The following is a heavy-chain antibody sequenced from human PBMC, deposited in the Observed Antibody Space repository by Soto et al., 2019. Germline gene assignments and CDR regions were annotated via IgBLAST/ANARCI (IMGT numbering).Heavy chain of an antibody. D-gene: IGHD1-7*01. CDR3: ARDSRKLELRTGFDY. J-gene: IGHJ4*02. CDR1: GYTFTGYY. CDR2: INPNSGGT. Sequence: ASVKVSCKASGYTFTGYYMHWVRQAPGQGLEWMGWINPNSGGTNYAQKFQGRVTMTRDTSISTAYMELSRLRSDDTAVYYCARDSRKLELRTGFDYWGQGTLVTVS. V-gene: IGHV1-2*02.